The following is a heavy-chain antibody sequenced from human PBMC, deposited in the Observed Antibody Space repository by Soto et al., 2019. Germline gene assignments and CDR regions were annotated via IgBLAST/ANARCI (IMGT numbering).Heavy chain of an antibody. D-gene: IGHD2-15*01. J-gene: IGHJ3*02. CDR1: GGSISSYY. CDR3: ARAEVVVAAYSAFDI. CDR2: IYYSGST. V-gene: IGHV4-59*01. Sequence: SETLSLTCTVSGGSISSYYWSWIRQPPGKGLEWIGYIYYSGSTNYNPSLKSRVTISVDTSKNQFSLKLGSVTAADTAVYYCARAEVVVAAYSAFDIWGQGTMVTVSS.